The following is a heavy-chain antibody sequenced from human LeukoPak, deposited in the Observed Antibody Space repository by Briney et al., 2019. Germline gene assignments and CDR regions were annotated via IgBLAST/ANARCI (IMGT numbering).Heavy chain of an antibody. CDR3: ARADVLGFDI. V-gene: IGHV4-28*03. CDR2: IYYTGST. CDR1: GYSISSSNW. J-gene: IGHJ3*02. Sequence: SDTLPLTCAVSGYSISSSNWRGWIRQSPGKGLEWIGYIYYTGSTYYNPSLKSRVTMSVDTSKNQFSLKLSSVTAVDTAVYYCARADVLGFDIWGQGTMVTVSS. D-gene: IGHD3-16*01.